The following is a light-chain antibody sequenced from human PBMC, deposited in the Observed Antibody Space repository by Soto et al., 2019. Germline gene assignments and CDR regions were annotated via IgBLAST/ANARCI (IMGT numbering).Light chain of an antibody. Sequence: DIQMTKSPSTLSASVGDRVTITCRASQSISGWLAWYQQKPGKAPNLLIYDASNLESGVPSRFSGSGSGTEFTLTISSLQPADFATYYCQHYNSYPITFGQGTRLEIK. J-gene: IGKJ5*01. CDR3: QHYNSYPIT. V-gene: IGKV1-5*01. CDR2: DAS. CDR1: QSISGW.